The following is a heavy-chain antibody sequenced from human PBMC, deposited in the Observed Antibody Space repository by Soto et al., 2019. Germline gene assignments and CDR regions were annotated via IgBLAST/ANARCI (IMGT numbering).Heavy chain of an antibody. CDR2: IYWDDDK. Sequence: QITLKESGPTLVKPTQTLTLTCTLSGFSLSTSGVGVGWIRQPPGKALEWLALIYWDDDKRYSTFLKSRLTIPKDTSKNQVVLTLTNMDPVDTATYYCALKGDGYRGFKYWGQGTLVTVSS. V-gene: IGHV2-5*02. J-gene: IGHJ4*02. CDR1: GFSLSTSGVG. D-gene: IGHD5-12*01. CDR3: ALKGDGYRGFKY.